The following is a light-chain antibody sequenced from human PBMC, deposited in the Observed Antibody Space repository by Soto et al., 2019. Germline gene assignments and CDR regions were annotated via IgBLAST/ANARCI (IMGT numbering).Light chain of an antibody. CDR2: EGS. J-gene: IGLJ2*01. V-gene: IGLV2-23*01. CDR1: SSDVGSYNL. CDR3: CSYAGSRGRV. Sequence: QSALTQPASVYGSPGQSITISCTGTSSDVGSYNLVSWYQQHPGKAPKLMIYEGSKRPSGVSNRFSGSKTRNTACLTISGLQAEDDADYYCCSYAGSRGRVFGGGTNLPFL.